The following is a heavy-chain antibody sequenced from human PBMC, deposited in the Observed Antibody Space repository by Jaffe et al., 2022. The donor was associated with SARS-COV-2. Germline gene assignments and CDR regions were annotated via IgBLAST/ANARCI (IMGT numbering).Heavy chain of an antibody. CDR3: ASNYGSGSREYYYGMDV. D-gene: IGHD3-10*01. J-gene: IGHJ6*02. CDR1: GFTFSSYA. CDR2: ISGSGGST. Sequence: EVQLLESGGGLVQPGGSLRLSCAASGFTFSSYAMSWVRQAPGKGLEWVSAISGSGGSTYYADSVKGRFTISRDNSKNTLYLQMNSLRAEDTAVYYCASNYGSGSREYYYGMDVWGQGTTVTVSS. V-gene: IGHV3-23*01.